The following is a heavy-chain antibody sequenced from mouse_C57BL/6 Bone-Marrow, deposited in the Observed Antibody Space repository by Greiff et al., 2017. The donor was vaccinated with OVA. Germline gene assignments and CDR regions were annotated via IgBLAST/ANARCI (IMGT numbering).Heavy chain of an antibody. CDR2: IWRGGSK. J-gene: IGHJ2*01. V-gene: IGHV2-5*01. CDR3: ATLYSYYFDY. Sequence: QVQLQQSGPGLVQPSQSLSITCTVSGFSLTSYGVHWVRQSPGKGLEWRGVIWRGGSKDSNAALMSNLSITKDNSKSQVFFIMNSLQADDTAIYYCATLYSYYFDYWGQGTTLTVSS. CDR1: GFSLTSYG. D-gene: IGHD1-2*01.